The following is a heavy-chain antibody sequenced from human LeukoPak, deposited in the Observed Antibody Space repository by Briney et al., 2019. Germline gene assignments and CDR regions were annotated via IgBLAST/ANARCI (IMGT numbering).Heavy chain of an antibody. CDR2: MYTNSGNT. D-gene: IGHD3-10*01. CDR1: GYSFTSYD. J-gene: IGHJ5*02. CDR3: ARRRIVREVTLFLFDP. V-gene: IGHV1-8*01. Sequence: ASVKVSCKASGYSFTSYDIDWVCQATGRGLGWMGWMYTNSGNTGYAQKVQGRVTMTRNTSISTAYMELSSLRYEDTAVYYCARRRIVREVTLFLFDPWGQGTMVTVSS.